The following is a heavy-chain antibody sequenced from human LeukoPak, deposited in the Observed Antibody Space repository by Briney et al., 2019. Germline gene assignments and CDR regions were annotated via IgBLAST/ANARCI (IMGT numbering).Heavy chain of an antibody. V-gene: IGHV4-39*07. D-gene: IGHD2-21*02. CDR2: ISYSGNT. CDR3: VGRYCGGNCYYGH. CDR1: GGSISSSSYY. Sequence: SETLSLTCTVSGGSISSSSYYWGWIRQPLGKGLEWIASISYSGNTYYNPSLKSRVTISGDTSKNQFSLKLNSVTAADTAVYYCVGRYCGGNCYYGHWGQGTQVTVSS. J-gene: IGHJ4*02.